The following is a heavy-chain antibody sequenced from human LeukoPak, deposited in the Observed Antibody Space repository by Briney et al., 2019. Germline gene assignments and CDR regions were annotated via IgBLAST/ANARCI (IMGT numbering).Heavy chain of an antibody. CDR3: ANGWELRMVLQY. D-gene: IGHD1-26*01. V-gene: IGHV3-23*01. J-gene: IGHJ4*02. CDR1: GFTFSSYA. CDR2: IICSGGST. Sequence: PGGSLRLSCAASGFTFSSYAMSWVRQAPGKGLEGVSAIICSGGSTYYADSVKGRFTISRDNYKNTLYLQMNSLRAEDTAVYYCANGWELRMVLQYWGQGTLVTVSS.